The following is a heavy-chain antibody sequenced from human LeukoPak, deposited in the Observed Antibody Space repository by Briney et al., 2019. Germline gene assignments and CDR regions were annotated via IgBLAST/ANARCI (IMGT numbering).Heavy chain of an antibody. Sequence: GGSLRLSCAASGFTFTNYWMSWVRQAPGKGLEWVSYISSSGNAIFYSDSVKGRFTISRDNAKNSVHLQMNSLRAEDTAVYYCARGGGRGDYNERYYFDYWGQGTLVTVSS. CDR3: ARGGGRGDYNERYYFDY. V-gene: IGHV3-48*04. CDR2: ISSSGNAI. D-gene: IGHD3-22*01. J-gene: IGHJ4*02. CDR1: GFTFTNYW.